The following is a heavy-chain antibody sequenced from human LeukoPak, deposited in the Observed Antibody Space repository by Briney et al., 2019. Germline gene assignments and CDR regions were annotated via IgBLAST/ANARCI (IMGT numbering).Heavy chain of an antibody. J-gene: IGHJ4*02. Sequence: GGSLRLSCAASGFTLSSHWMGWVRQAPGKGLEWVANIKQDGSEKYYVDSVKGRFTISRDNAKNSLYLQMNSLRAEDTAVYYCAKDLLGQWPTVFDYWGQGTLVTVSS. CDR2: IKQDGSEK. V-gene: IGHV3-7*01. CDR3: AKDLLGQWPTVFDY. D-gene: IGHD6-19*01. CDR1: GFTLSSHW.